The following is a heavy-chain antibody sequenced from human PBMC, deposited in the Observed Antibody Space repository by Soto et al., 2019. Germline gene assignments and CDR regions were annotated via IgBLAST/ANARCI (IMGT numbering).Heavy chain of an antibody. CDR1: GGSISSTNW. CDR2: IYHSGMT. CDR3: ASLGTTVTRFDY. D-gene: IGHD4-4*01. V-gene: IGHV4-4*02. Sequence: SETLSLTCAVSGGSISSTNWWNGVRQPPGKGLEWIGEIYHSGMTNFNPSLKSRVTISVDKSKNQFSLKLTSVTAADTAVYYCASLGTTVTRFDYWGQGXLVTVYS. J-gene: IGHJ4*02.